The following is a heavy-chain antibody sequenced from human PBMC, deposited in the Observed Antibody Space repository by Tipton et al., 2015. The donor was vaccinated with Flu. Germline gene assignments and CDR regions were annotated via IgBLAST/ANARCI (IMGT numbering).Heavy chain of an antibody. CDR1: GFSFDDYA. V-gene: IGHV3-9*01. D-gene: IGHD3-22*01. Sequence: SLRLSCAASGFSFDDYAMHWVRQAPGKGLEWVSGISWNSGTIVYADSVKGRFIISRDNAKHSLYLQMNSLRDEDTAVYYCASPDSSGYYRLGFDYWGQGTLVTVSS. CDR3: ASPDSSGYYRLGFDY. J-gene: IGHJ4*02. CDR2: ISWNSGTI.